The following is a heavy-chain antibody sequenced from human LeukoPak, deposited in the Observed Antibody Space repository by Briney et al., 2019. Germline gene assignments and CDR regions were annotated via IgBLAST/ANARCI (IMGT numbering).Heavy chain of an antibody. CDR2: IYYSGST. CDR1: RGSISDYY. J-gene: IGHJ4*02. Sequence: KPSETLSLTCTVSRGSISDYYWSWIRQPPGEGLVWIGYIYYSGSTNYNPSLKSRVTISLDTSKNQFSLNLNSVTAADTAVYYCARQLKVGNTGYYYDYWGQGTLVTVSS. D-gene: IGHD1-1*01. V-gene: IGHV4-59*01. CDR3: ARQLKVGNTGYYYDY.